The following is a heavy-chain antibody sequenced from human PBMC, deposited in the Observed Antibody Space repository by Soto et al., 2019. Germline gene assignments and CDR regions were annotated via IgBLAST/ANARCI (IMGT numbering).Heavy chain of an antibody. J-gene: IGHJ4*02. CDR2: ISSSSSTI. V-gene: IGHV3-48*01. D-gene: IGHD6-6*01. Sequence: PGGSLRLSCAASGFTFSSYSMNWVRQAPGKGLEWVSSISSSSSTIYYADSVKGRFTISRDNSKNSLYLQMNSLRVEDTAVYYCARGTIVARQHLDYWGQGTLVTVSS. CDR1: GFTFSSYS. CDR3: ARGTIVARQHLDY.